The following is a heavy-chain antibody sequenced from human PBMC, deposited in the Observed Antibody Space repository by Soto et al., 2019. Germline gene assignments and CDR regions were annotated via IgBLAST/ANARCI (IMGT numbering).Heavy chain of an antibody. CDR3: ARSVMVVRYSSGCYAYFDY. CDR2: IIPIFGTA. Sequence: QVQLVQSGAEVKKPGSSVKVSCKASGGTFSSYAISWVRQAPGQGLEWMGGIIPIFGTANYAQKFQGRVTITAVKSASTAYMELSSLRSEDTAVYYCARSVMVVRYSSGCYAYFDYWGQGTLVTVSS. D-gene: IGHD6-19*01. CDR1: GGTFSSYA. V-gene: IGHV1-69*06. J-gene: IGHJ4*02.